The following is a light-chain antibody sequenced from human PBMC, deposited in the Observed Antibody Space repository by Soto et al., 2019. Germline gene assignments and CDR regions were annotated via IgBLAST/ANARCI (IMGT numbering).Light chain of an antibody. J-gene: IGLJ2*01. CDR1: SSDVGGYDF. CDR2: EVS. Sequence: QSALTQAPSASGSPGQSVTIACTGTSSDVGGYDFVSWYQQHPDKVPKLMIYEVSKRPSGVPDRFSGSKSGNTASLTVSGLQPEDEADYYCSSSVGSNNLVFGGGTKVTVL. V-gene: IGLV2-8*01. CDR3: SSSVGSNNLV.